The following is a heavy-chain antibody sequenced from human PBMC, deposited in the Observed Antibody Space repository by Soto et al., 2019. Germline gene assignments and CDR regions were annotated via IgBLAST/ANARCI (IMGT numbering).Heavy chain of an antibody. CDR2: FDPEDGET. D-gene: IGHD6-13*01. Sequence: GASVKVSCKVSGYTLTELSMHWVRQAPGKGLEWMGGFDPEDGETIYAQKFQGRVTMTEDTSTDTAYMELSSLRSEDTAVYYCATRVESSSWYSSYWYFDLWGRGTLVTVSS. CDR3: ATRVESSSWYSSYWYFDL. V-gene: IGHV1-24*01. CDR1: GYTLTELS. J-gene: IGHJ2*01.